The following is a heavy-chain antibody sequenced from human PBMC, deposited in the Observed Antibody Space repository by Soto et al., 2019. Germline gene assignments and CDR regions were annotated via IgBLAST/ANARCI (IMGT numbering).Heavy chain of an antibody. CDR1: GGSISSGGYY. CDR3: ASRLLWFGELLMEGAFDI. J-gene: IGHJ3*02. CDR2: IYYSGST. D-gene: IGHD3-10*01. V-gene: IGHV4-31*03. Sequence: QVQLQESGPGLVKPSQTLSLTCTVSGGSISSGGYYWSWIRQHPGKGLEWIGYIYYSGSTYYNQSLKRRVSMSVDTYKNQFSLKLSGVTAADTAVYYCASRLLWFGELLMEGAFDIWGQGTMVTVSS.